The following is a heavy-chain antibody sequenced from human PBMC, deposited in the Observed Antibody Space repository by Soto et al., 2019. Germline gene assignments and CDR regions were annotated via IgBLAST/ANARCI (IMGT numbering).Heavy chain of an antibody. CDR3: TRVCSGGTCYFDP. J-gene: IGHJ5*02. D-gene: IGHD2-15*01. Sequence: PGESLKISCAASGFAFSGSAIHWVRQASGKGLEWVGRVGTKSNSYATQYSESVKGRFTISRDDSKRTAYLQLNNLKAEDTARYFCTRVCSGGTCYFDPWG. CDR2: VGTKSNSYAT. V-gene: IGHV3-73*01. CDR1: GFAFSGSA.